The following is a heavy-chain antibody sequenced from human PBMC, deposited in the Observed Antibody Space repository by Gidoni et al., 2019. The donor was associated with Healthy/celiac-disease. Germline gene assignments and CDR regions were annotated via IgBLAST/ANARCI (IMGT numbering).Heavy chain of an antibody. Sequence: VLLVESGGGLILPGGSLRLSCAATGFTVCSNYISWVRQAPVKGLEWVSVIESGGSTYYANSVRGRFIICRDNSKNTLYLQMNSMRAEETAVYYCARATSYYYGSGSYYFDYWGQGTLVTVSS. CDR2: IESGGST. D-gene: IGHD3-10*01. CDR1: GFTVCSNY. CDR3: ARATSYYYGSGSYYFDY. V-gene: IGHV3-53*01. J-gene: IGHJ4*02.